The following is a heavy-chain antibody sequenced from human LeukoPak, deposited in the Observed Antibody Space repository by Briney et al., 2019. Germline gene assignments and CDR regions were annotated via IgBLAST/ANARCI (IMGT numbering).Heavy chain of an antibody. D-gene: IGHD3-22*01. CDR2: FDRGSLDT. CDR1: GFTLSDYT. J-gene: IGHJ4*02. V-gene: IGHV3-23*01. CDR3: ARRGYESSGPKYYFDH. Sequence: PGGSLRLSCAAAGFTLSDYTMTWVSQAPGKGLQWVSLFDRGSLDTYYADSVRGRFTVSRDNDKNTLYLQMDSLRAEDTDVYYCARRGYESSGPKYYFDHWGQGILVTVSS.